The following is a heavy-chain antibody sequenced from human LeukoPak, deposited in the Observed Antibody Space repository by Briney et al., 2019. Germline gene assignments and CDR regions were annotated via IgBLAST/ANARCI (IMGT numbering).Heavy chain of an antibody. Sequence: SVKVSCKASGGPFSSYAISWVRQAPGHGLECWGRIIPIFGIANYAQRFKGRVTITADKYTSTAYMERSSLRSEDTAGYYWARLSQSGNWNYYGMDVWGQGTTVTVSS. CDR3: ARLSQSGNWNYYGMDV. J-gene: IGHJ6*02. D-gene: IGHD1-1*01. V-gene: IGHV1-69*04. CDR1: GGPFSSYA. CDR2: IIPIFGIA.